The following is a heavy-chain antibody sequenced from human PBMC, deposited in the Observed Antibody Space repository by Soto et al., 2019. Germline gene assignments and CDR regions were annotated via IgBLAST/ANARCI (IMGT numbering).Heavy chain of an antibody. V-gene: IGHV3-23*01. Sequence: TGGSLSLSCAASGFTFSSYAMSWVRQAPGKGLEWVSAISGSGGSTYYADSVKGRFTISRDNSKNTLYLQMNSLRAEDTAVYYCAKDNWNPEFPNWFDPWGQGTLVTVSS. CDR3: AKDNWNPEFPNWFDP. J-gene: IGHJ5*02. CDR1: GFTFSSYA. CDR2: ISGSGGST. D-gene: IGHD1-20*01.